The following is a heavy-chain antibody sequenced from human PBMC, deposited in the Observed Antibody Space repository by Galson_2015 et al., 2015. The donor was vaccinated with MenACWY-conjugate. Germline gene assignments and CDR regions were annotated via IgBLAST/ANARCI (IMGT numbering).Heavy chain of an antibody. CDR2: ISSSSSYI. D-gene: IGHD6-13*01. Sequence: SPRLSCAASGFTFSSYSMNWVRQAPGKGLEWVSSISSSSSYIYYADSVKGRYTISRDNAKNSLYLQMNSLRAEDTAVYYCATQTAAQFDYWGQGTLVTVSS. V-gene: IGHV3-21*01. CDR1: GFTFSSYS. CDR3: ATQTAAQFDY. J-gene: IGHJ4*02.